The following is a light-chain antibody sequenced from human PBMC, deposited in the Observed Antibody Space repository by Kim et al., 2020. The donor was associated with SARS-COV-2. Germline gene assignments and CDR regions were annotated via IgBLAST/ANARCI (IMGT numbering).Light chain of an antibody. CDR1: SSDVGGSKY. V-gene: IGLV2-14*01. Sequence: GQSITISCTGTSSDVGGSKYVSWYQQYPGKAPKRLIYEVSNRPSGIFNRFSASKSGNTASLTISGLQAEDEADYYCCSYTSSSTWVFGTGTKVTVL. CDR2: EVS. J-gene: IGLJ1*01. CDR3: CSYTSSSTWV.